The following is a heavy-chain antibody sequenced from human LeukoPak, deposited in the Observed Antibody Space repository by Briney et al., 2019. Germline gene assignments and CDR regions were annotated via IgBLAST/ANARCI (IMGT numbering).Heavy chain of an antibody. CDR3: ARDRVVYYYGSGYYGMDV. V-gene: IGHV3-74*01. D-gene: IGHD3-10*01. Sequence: GGSLRLSCAASGFTFSSYWMHWVRQAPGKGLVWVSRLNSDGSTTRYADSVKGRFTISRDNAKNTLYLQMNSLRAEDTAVYYCARDRVVYYYGSGYYGMDVWGQGTTVTVSS. CDR1: GFTFSSYW. CDR2: LNSDGSTT. J-gene: IGHJ6*02.